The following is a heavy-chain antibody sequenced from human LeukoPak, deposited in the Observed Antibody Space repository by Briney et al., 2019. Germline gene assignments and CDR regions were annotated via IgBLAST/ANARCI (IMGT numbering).Heavy chain of an antibody. CDR1: GFTFDDYA. V-gene: IGHV3-9*01. Sequence: GGSLRLSCAASGFTFDDYAMHWVRQAPGKGLEWVSGISWNSGSIGYADSVKGRFTISRDNAKNSLYLQMNSLRADDTALYYCAKDMSKGAAAETFDYWGQGILVTVSS. J-gene: IGHJ4*02. D-gene: IGHD6-13*01. CDR2: ISWNSGSI. CDR3: AKDMSKGAAAETFDY.